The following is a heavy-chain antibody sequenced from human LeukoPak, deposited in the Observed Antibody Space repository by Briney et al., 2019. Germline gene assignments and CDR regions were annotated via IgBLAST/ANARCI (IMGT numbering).Heavy chain of an antibody. D-gene: IGHD2-15*01. CDR1: GGSISDSSYF. Sequence: SETLSLTCTVSGGSISDSSYFWGWIRQPPGKGLAWIGNIYYSGNTYYNPSLKSRVIISVDTSKNQFSLKLSSVTAADTAVYYCARQGIYCSGSTCYSGVANWFDPWGQGTLVTVSS. CDR3: ARQGIYCSGSTCYSGVANWFDP. CDR2: IYYSGNT. J-gene: IGHJ5*02. V-gene: IGHV4-39*01.